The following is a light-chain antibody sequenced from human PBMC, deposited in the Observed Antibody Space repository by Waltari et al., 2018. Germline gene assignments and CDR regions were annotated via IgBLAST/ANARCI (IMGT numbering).Light chain of an antibody. CDR2: AAS. V-gene: IGKV3D-15*01. CDR1: QGVGNK. Sequence: EVVMTQSPATLSVSPGDRATLSCRASQGVGNKLAWYQQKPGQAPRHLIDAASTRATGISAMFSGSGSGTDFALTIDSLQSEDFAVYYCQQYYSWHLTFGGGTILEIK. CDR3: QQYYSWHLT. J-gene: IGKJ4*01.